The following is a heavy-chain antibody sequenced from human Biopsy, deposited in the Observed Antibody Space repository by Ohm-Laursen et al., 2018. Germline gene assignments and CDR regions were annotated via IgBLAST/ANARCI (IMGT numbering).Heavy chain of an antibody. D-gene: IGHD3-9*01. CDR3: ARDETGSSVFGPYYYGMNV. J-gene: IGHJ6*02. Sequence: ASVKVSCKVSGYSFTKYYINWVRQAPGQGLEWMGIINPTGGTTSYAEKFQGRVTLTRDTSTGTVYLELNSLIYEDTALYYCARDETGSSVFGPYYYGMNVWGQGTTVTVSS. CDR2: INPTGGTT. CDR1: GYSFTKYY. V-gene: IGHV1-46*01.